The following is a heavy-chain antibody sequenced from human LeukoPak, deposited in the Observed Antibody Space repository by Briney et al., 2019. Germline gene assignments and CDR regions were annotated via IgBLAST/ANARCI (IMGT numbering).Heavy chain of an antibody. D-gene: IGHD6-13*01. Sequence: GGSLRLSCAASGFTFSSYGMHWVRQAPGKGLEWGAVISYDGSNKYYADSVKGRFTISRDNSKNTLYLQMNSLRAEDTAVYYCAKDLAAAGLDYWGQGTLVTVSS. CDR1: GFTFSSYG. J-gene: IGHJ4*02. CDR3: AKDLAAAGLDY. V-gene: IGHV3-30*18. CDR2: ISYDGSNK.